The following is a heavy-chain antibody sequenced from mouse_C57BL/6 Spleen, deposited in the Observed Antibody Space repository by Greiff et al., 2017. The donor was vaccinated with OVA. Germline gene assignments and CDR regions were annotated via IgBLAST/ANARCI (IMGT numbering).Heavy chain of an antibody. V-gene: IGHV1-55*01. Sequence: QVQLQQPGAELVKPGASVKMSCKASGYTFTSYWITWVKQRPGQGLEWIGDIYPGSGSTNYNEKFKSKATLTVDTSSSTAYMQLSSLTSEDSAVYYGARTRITTVVAKYWYFDVWGTGTTVTVSS. CDR3: ARTRITTVVAKYWYFDV. D-gene: IGHD1-1*01. CDR2: IYPGSGST. J-gene: IGHJ1*03. CDR1: GYTFTSYW.